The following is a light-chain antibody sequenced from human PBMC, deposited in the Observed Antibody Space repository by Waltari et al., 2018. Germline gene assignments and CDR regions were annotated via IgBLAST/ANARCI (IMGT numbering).Light chain of an antibody. V-gene: IGLV1-40*01. Sequence: QSVLTQPPSVSGAPGQWVTISCTGSSSTIGAGYAVHWYQQLPGTAPKLLSYGNSNRPSGVPDRFSGSKSGTSASLAITGLQAEDEADYYCQSYDSSLSVFGGGTKLTVL. CDR1: SSTIGAGYA. CDR3: QSYDSSLSV. J-gene: IGLJ3*02. CDR2: GNS.